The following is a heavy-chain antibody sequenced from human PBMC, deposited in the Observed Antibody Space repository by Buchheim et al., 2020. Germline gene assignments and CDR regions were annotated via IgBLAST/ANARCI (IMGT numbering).Heavy chain of an antibody. V-gene: IGHV1-18*04. CDR1: GYTFTSYG. D-gene: IGHD4-17*01. Sequence: QVQLVQSGAEVKKPGASVKVSCKASGYTFTSYGISWVRQAPGQGLEWMGWISAYNGNTNYAQKLQGRVTMTTDTSTSTAYMELRSLRSEATAVYYCARDYKWAGGHYGDYVRYYYYYYMDVWGKGTT. J-gene: IGHJ6*03. CDR3: ARDYKWAGGHYGDYVRYYYYYYMDV. CDR2: ISAYNGNT.